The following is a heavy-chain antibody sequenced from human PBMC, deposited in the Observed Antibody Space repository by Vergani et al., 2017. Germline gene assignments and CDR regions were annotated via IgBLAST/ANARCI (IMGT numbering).Heavy chain of an antibody. D-gene: IGHD4-11*01. J-gene: IGHJ6*03. Sequence: QVQLQQWGGGLLKPSETLSLTCVVTGGSFTSYHWTWIRPSPGEGLEWVGDIDHTGRPDYNPSLKSRLTMSVDKSRNQFSLTLNSVTATDTAIYFCARVNTETNVHLYYYYYMDVWGQGTAVTVS. CDR1: GGSFTSYH. CDR3: ARVNTETNVHLYYYYYMDV. CDR2: IDHTGRP. V-gene: IGHV4-34*01.